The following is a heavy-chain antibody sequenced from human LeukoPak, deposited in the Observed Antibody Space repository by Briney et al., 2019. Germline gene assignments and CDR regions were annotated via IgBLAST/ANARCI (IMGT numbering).Heavy chain of an antibody. CDR1: GGSISSYY. CDR2: INHSGST. V-gene: IGHV4-34*01. D-gene: IGHD4-17*01. Sequence: SETLSLTCTVSGGSISSYYWSWIRQPPGKGLEWIGEINHSGSTNYNPSLKSRVTISVDTSKNQFSLKLSSVTAAGTAVYYCARGSVTTGVAGDYWGQGTLVTVSS. J-gene: IGHJ4*02. CDR3: ARGSVTTGVAGDY.